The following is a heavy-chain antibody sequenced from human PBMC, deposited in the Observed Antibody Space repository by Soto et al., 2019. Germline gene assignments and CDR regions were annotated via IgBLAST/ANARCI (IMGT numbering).Heavy chain of an antibody. V-gene: IGHV4-4*07. J-gene: IGHJ4*02. Sequence: SETLSLTCTVSGGSISSNSWSWIRQPDGKGLEWIGRIYASGSTSYNPSLKSRVTMSVDTSKNQFSLKLSAVTAADTAVYFCARGLVVGATPGVYWAQGILVTVSS. CDR1: GGSISSNS. CDR3: ARGLVVGATPGVY. D-gene: IGHD1-26*01. CDR2: IYASGST.